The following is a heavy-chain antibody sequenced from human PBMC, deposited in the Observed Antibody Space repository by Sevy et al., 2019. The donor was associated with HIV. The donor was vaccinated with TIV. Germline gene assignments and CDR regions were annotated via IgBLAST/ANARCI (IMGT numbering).Heavy chain of an antibody. CDR3: AREGGGSSQAPSDAFDI. D-gene: IGHD6-6*01. Sequence: KQSQTLSLTCAISGDSVSSNSAAWNWIRQSPSRGLEWLGRTYYRSKWYNDYAVSVKSRITINPDTSKNQFSLRLNSVTPEDTAVYYCAREGGGSSQAPSDAFDIWGQGTMVTVSS. V-gene: IGHV6-1*01. J-gene: IGHJ3*02. CDR2: TYYRSKWYN. CDR1: GDSVSSNSAA.